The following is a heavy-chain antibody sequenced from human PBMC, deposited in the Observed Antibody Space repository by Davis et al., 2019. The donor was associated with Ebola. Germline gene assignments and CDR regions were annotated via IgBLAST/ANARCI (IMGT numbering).Heavy chain of an antibody. CDR3: ARFGEGGDYGDF. Sequence: GESLKISCKASGYTFSNFWIGWVRQMPGQGLEWMGFIYPGDSDTRYNPSLQGQVTISADRSISTAYLQWISLKASDTARYYCARFGEGGDYGDFWGQGTPVTVSS. CDR1: GYTFSNFW. CDR2: IYPGDSDT. D-gene: IGHD4-17*01. J-gene: IGHJ4*02. V-gene: IGHV5-51*01.